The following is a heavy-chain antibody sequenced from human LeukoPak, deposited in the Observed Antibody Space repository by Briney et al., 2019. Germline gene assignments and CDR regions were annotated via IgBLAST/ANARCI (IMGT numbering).Heavy chain of an antibody. V-gene: IGHV3-15*01. D-gene: IGHD6-19*01. J-gene: IGHJ5*02. CDR2: IKSKTDGGTT. Sequence: AGGSLRLSCAASGFTFSNAWMSWVRQAPGKGLEWVGRIKSKTDGGTTDYAAPVKGRFTISRDDSKNTLYLQMNSLKTEDTAVYYCTTDIAVAPFDPWGQGTLVTVSS. CDR1: GFTFSNAW. CDR3: TTDIAVAPFDP.